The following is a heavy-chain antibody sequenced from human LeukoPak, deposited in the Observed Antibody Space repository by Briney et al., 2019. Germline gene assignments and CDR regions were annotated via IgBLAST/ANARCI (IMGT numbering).Heavy chain of an antibody. CDR2: INPSGGST. CDR1: GYTFTSYY. J-gene: IGHJ4*02. V-gene: IGHV1-46*01. D-gene: IGHD2-21*01. Sequence: ASVKVSCKASGYTFTSYYMHWVRQAPGQGLEWMGIINPSGGSTSYAQKFQGRVTMTEDTSTDTAYMELSSLRSEDTAVYYCARDSDDYGDYWGQGTLVTVSS. CDR3: ARDSDDYGDY.